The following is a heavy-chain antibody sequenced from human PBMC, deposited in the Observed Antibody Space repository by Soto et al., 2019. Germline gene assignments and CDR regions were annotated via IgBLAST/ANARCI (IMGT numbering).Heavy chain of an antibody. J-gene: IGHJ3*02. D-gene: IGHD6-13*01. V-gene: IGHV3-48*01. CDR2: ISSSRSTI. Sequence: GGSLRLSCAASGFTFSSYSMNWVRQAPGKGLEWVSYISSSRSTIYYADSVKGRFTISRDNSKNSLYLQMNSLRAEDTAVYYCARSGIAAAGEAFDIWGQGTMVTVSS. CDR3: ARSGIAAAGEAFDI. CDR1: GFTFSSYS.